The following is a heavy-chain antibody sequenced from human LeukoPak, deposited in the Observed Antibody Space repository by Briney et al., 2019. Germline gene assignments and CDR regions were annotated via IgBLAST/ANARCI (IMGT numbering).Heavy chain of an antibody. CDR1: GFTFSSYS. D-gene: IGHD6-19*01. V-gene: IGHV3-21*01. CDR3: ARRRSWLVRSNDY. CDR2: ISSSSSYV. J-gene: IGHJ4*02. Sequence: GGSLRLSCAASGFTFSSYSMNWVRQAPGKGLEWVSSISSSSSYVYYADSVKGRFTISRDNAKNSLYLQMNSLRAEDTAVYYCARRRSWLVRSNDYWGQGTLVTVSS.